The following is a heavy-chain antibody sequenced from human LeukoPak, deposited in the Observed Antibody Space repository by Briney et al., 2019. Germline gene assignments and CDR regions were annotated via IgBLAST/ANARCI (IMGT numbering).Heavy chain of an antibody. D-gene: IGHD3-10*01. CDR3: ATDSTMLRGARRGGMDV. J-gene: IGHJ6*02. Sequence: GASVTVSFKVSGYTLTELSMHWVRQAPGKGLEWMGGFDPEDGETIYAQKFQGRVTMTEDTSTDTAYMELSSLRSEDTAVYYCATDSTMLRGARRGGMDVWGQGTTVTVSS. V-gene: IGHV1-24*01. CDR2: FDPEDGET. CDR1: GYTLTELS.